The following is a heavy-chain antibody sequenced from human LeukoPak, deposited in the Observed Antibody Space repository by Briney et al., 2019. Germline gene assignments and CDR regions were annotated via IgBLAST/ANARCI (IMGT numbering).Heavy chain of an antibody. CDR2: IYTSGST. Sequence: SETLSLTCTVSGNSISSGDNYWSWIRQPAGKGLEWIGRIYTSGSTNYNPSLKRRVTISGDTSKNQFSLRLSSVTAADTAVYYCARASYSYDINGWVPFDYWGQGTLVTVSS. CDR3: ARASYSYDINGWVPFDY. D-gene: IGHD3-22*01. J-gene: IGHJ4*02. V-gene: IGHV4-61*02. CDR1: GNSISSGDNY.